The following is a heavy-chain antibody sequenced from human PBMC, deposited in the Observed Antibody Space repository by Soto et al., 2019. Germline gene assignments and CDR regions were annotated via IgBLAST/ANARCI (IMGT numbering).Heavy chain of an antibody. CDR1: GGSISSGGYY. Sequence: QVQLQESGPGLVKPSQTLSLTCTVSGGSISSGGYYWSWIRQHPGKGLEWIGYIYYSGSTYYNPSLKSRVTISVDTSKNQFSLQLSSVAAADTAVYYCARGPGTYYDSPFTGASDYWGQGTLVTVSS. D-gene: IGHD3-22*01. CDR2: IYYSGST. V-gene: IGHV4-31*03. J-gene: IGHJ4*02. CDR3: ARGPGTYYDSPFTGASDY.